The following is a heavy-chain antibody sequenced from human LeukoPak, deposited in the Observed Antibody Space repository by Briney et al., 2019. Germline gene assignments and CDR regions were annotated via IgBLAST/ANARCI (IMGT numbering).Heavy chain of an antibody. CDR2: IYPGDSDT. V-gene: IGHV5-51*01. Sequence: GESLKISCKGSGYSFTSYWIGWVRQMPGKGLEWMGIIYPGDSDTRYSPSLQGQVNISADKSISTAYLQWSSLKASDTAMYYCARRSITMVRGVISDDAFDIWGQGTMVTVSS. J-gene: IGHJ3*02. CDR3: ARRSITMVRGVISDDAFDI. CDR1: GYSFTSYW. D-gene: IGHD3-10*01.